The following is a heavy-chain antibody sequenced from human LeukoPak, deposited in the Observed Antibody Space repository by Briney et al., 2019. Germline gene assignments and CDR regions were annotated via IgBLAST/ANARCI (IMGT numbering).Heavy chain of an antibody. CDR2: ISPNSGGT. CDR1: GYSFTDYY. CDR3: ARADRLHGGPYLIGP. V-gene: IGHV1-2*02. J-gene: IGHJ5*02. Sequence: ASVKVSRKTSGYSFTDYYMHWVRQAPGQGLEWMGWISPNSGGTSSAQKFQGRVTMTRDTSITTVYMEVSWLTSDDTAIYYCARADRLHGGPYLIGPWGQGTLVTVSS. D-gene: IGHD2-21*01.